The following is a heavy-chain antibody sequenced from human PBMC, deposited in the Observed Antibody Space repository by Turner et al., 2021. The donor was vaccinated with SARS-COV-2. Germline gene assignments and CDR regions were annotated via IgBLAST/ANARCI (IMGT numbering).Heavy chain of an antibody. CDR2: IKQYGSEK. Sequence: EVQLVESGGGLVQPGGSLRLSCAASGFTFSSYWMIWVRQAPGERVEEVANIKQYGSEKYYVGAVKNRFTISRSNNKNSLLLQKNNLRAEDTAVYYYAGEENGCVGAYGMDVWGQGTTVTVSS. V-gene: IGHV3-7*03. J-gene: IGHJ6*02. CDR3: AGEENGCVGAYGMDV. CDR1: GFTFSSYW. D-gene: IGHD2-8*01.